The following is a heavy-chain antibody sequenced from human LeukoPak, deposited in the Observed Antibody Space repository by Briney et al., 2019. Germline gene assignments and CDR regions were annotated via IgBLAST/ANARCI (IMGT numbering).Heavy chain of an antibody. D-gene: IGHD1-14*01. Sequence: GGSLRLSCAASGFTFDDYAMHWVRQAPGKGLEWVAVISYDGSNKYYADSVKGRFTVSRDNAKNSLYLQMNSLRGEDTAVYYCARGHHNLDVWGQGTTVTVSS. CDR1: GFTFDDYA. J-gene: IGHJ6*02. CDR3: ARGHHNLDV. V-gene: IGHV3-30-3*01. CDR2: ISYDGSNK.